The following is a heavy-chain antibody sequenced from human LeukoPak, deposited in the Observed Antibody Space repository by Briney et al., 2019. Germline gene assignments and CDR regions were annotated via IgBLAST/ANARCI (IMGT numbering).Heavy chain of an antibody. CDR3: AAGVFDILTGYVDY. D-gene: IGHD3-9*01. CDR2: IVVGSGNT. CDR1: GFTFTSSA. Sequence: ASVKVSCKASGFTFTSSAMQWVRQARGQRREWIGWIVVGSGNTNYAQKFQERVTITRDMSTSTAYMELSSLRSEDTAVYYCAAGVFDILTGYVDYWGQGTLVTVSS. V-gene: IGHV1-58*02. J-gene: IGHJ4*02.